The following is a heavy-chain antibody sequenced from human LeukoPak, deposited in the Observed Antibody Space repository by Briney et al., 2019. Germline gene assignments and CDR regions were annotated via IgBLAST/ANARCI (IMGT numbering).Heavy chain of an antibody. V-gene: IGHV3-21*01. CDR3: ARALRPTGGLRSDYYYYGMDV. D-gene: IGHD2-15*01. CDR2: ISSSSSYI. CDR1: GFTFSSYS. Sequence: GGSLRLSCAASGFTFSSYSMNWVRQAPGKGLEWVSSISSSSSYIYYADSVKGRFAISRDNAKNSLYLQMNSLRAEDTAVYYCARALRPTGGLRSDYYYYGMDVWGQGTTVIVSS. J-gene: IGHJ6*02.